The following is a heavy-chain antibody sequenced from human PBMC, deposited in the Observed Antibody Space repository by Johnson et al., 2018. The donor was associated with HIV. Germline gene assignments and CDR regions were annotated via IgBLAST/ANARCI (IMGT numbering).Heavy chain of an antibody. J-gene: IGHJ3*02. CDR1: GFTFSSYG. D-gene: IGHD1-26*01. Sequence: QVQLVESGGGVVQPGRSLRLSCAASGFTFSSYGMHWVRQAPGXXXECVXVXSFYGXNQYYADSVTLRFPFSRDNSMNPLYLQMNSLRAEDTAVYYCARSLPGRGSYYAFDIWGQGTMVTVSS. V-gene: IGHV3-30*03. CDR3: ARSLPGRGSYYAFDI. CDR2: XSFYGXNQ.